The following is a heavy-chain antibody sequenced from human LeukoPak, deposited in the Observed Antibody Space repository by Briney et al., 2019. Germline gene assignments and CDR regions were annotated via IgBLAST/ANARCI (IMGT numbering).Heavy chain of an antibody. D-gene: IGHD6-13*01. J-gene: IGHJ5*02. Sequence: PSETLSLTCTVSGGSISSYYWSWIRQPPGKGLEWSGYIYYSGSTNYNPSLKSRVTISVDTSKNQFSLKLSSVTAADTAVYYCVRQGGSSSWYHWFDPWGQGTLVTVSS. V-gene: IGHV4-59*08. CDR1: GGSISSYY. CDR2: IYYSGST. CDR3: VRQGGSSSWYHWFDP.